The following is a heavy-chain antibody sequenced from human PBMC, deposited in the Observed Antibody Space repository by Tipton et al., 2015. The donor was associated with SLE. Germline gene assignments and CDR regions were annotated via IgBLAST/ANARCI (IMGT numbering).Heavy chain of an antibody. CDR1: GYTFINLD. D-gene: IGHD7-27*01. CDR2: MSPKYDKT. V-gene: IGHV1-8*01. CDR3: ARGVDAGVDY. J-gene: IGHJ4*02. Sequence: QLEQSGAEVKQPGASVKVSCKASGYTFINLDINWVRQAPGQGLEWMGWMSPKYDKTGYAQKFQGRVTMTSDTSISTAYMELSSLTSEDTAVYYCARGVDAGVDYWGQGTLVTVSS.